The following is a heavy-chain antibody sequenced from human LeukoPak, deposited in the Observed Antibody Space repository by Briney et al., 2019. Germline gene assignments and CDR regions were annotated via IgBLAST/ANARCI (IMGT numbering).Heavy chain of an antibody. V-gene: IGHV5-51*01. D-gene: IGHD3-3*01. J-gene: IGHJ5*02. CDR1: GYSFTNYW. CDR3: ARAPRRNYDFWSGYYFYWFDP. CDR2: ISPGDSDT. Sequence: PGESLKISCKGSGYSFTNYWLGWVRQMPGKGLEWMGIISPGDSDTRYSPSFQGQVTISADKSISTAYLQWSSLKASDTAMYYCARAPRRNYDFWSGYYFYWFDPWGQGTLVTVSS.